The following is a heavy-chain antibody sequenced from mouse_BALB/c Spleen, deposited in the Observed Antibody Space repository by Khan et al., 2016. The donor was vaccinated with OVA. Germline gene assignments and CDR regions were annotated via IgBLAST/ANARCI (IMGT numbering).Heavy chain of an antibody. D-gene: IGHD2-10*01. V-gene: IGHV9-3-1*01. CDR1: GYTFTNYG. CDR2: INTYTGEP. Sequence: QIQLVQSGPELKKPGETVKISCKASGYTFTNYGMNWVKQSPGKALKWMGWINTYTGEPTYADDFKGRFAFSLETSANTAYLQLNNLKNEDTATYLWATPPYFSDSLNHWGQGTSVTVSS. J-gene: IGHJ4*01. CDR3: ATPPYFSDSLNH.